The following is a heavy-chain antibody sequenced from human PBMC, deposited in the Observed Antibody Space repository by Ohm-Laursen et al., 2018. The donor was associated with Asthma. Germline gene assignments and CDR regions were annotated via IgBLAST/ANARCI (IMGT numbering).Heavy chain of an antibody. CDR3: ARDVMEWYLPAFDF. V-gene: IGHV3-30*03. D-gene: IGHD3-3*01. CDR1: GFTFSIYG. Sequence: SLRLSCTASGFTFSIYGIHWVRQAPGKGLEWVAVISSDGSHKYYGDSVKGRFTISRDDSRSTVYLQMNSLRADDTAVYYCARDVMEWYLPAFDFWGQGTLVTVSS. J-gene: IGHJ4*02. CDR2: ISSDGSHK.